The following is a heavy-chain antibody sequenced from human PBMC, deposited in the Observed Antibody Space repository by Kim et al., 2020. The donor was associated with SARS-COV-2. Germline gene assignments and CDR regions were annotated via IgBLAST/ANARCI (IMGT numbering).Heavy chain of an antibody. Sequence: GGSLRLSCAASGFTFSSYWMHWVRQAPGKGPVWVSRINSDGSSTTYADSVKGRFTTSRDNAKNTLYLQMNSLRAEDTAVYYCASHRPGGKGMDVWGQGAPVSVS. J-gene: IGHJ6*02. D-gene: IGHD6-6*01. V-gene: IGHV3-74*01. CDR2: INSDGSST. CDR1: GFTFSSYW. CDR3: ASHRPGGKGMDV.